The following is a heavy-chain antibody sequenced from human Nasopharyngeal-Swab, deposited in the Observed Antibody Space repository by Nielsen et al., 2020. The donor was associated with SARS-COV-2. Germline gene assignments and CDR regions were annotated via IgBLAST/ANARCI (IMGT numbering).Heavy chain of an antibody. V-gene: IGHV4-39*02. CDR1: GGSLSSSNYY. CDR2: VSYSGPT. CDR3: GRLTKTTVTRRLYFDY. J-gene: IGHJ4*02. Sequence: SETLSLTCTVSGGSLSSSNYYRGWIRQPPGKGLEWIGTVSYSGPTYYNPSLKSRVTMSVDTSKNHFSLRLSSVTAADTAVYYCGRLTKTTVTRRLYFDYWGQGTLVTVSS. D-gene: IGHD4-11*01.